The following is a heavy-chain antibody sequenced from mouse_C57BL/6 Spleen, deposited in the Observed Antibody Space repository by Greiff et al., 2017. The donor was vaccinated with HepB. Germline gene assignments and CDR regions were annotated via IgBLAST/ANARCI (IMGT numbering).Heavy chain of an antibody. CDR2: IDPEDGET. D-gene: IGHD1-1*01. Sequence: VQLKESGAELVKPGASVKLSCTASGFNIKDYYMHWVKQRTEQGLEWIGRIDPEDGETKYAPKFQGKATITADTSSNTAYLQLSSLTSEDTAVYYCASPRYGSSYWYFDVWGTGTTVTVSS. CDR3: ASPRYGSSYWYFDV. CDR1: GFNIKDYY. J-gene: IGHJ1*03. V-gene: IGHV14-2*01.